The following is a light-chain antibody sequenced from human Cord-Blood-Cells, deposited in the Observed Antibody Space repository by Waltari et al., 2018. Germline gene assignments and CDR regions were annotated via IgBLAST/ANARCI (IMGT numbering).Light chain of an antibody. Sequence: DIQMTQSTSSLSASVGDRVTITCQASQDISNYLNWYQHKPGKAPKLLIYDASNFEKGVPSRFSGSGSGTDFTFTISSLQPDDIATYYCQPYDNLPYTFGQGTKLEIK. V-gene: IGKV1-33*01. CDR1: QDISNY. J-gene: IGKJ2*01. CDR2: DAS. CDR3: QPYDNLPYT.